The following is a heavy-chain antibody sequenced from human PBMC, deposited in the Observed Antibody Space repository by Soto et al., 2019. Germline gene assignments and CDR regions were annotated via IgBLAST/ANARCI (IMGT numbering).Heavy chain of an antibody. Sequence: QVQLVQSGAEVKKPGASVTVSCKASGYRFSDYYLHWVRQAPGQGPEWMGWMNPNSGDTKYAQKFKGRVTMIRDTSVRTAFMELNWLKSDDTAVYYCARESGGATATLDYYYFYMDVWGIGTTVTVSS. CDR3: ARESGGATATLDYYYFYMDV. D-gene: IGHD5-12*01. J-gene: IGHJ6*03. V-gene: IGHV1-2*02. CDR2: MNPNSGDT. CDR1: GYRFSDYY.